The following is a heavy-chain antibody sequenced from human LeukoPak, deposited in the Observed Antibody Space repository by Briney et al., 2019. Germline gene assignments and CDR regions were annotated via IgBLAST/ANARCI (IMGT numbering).Heavy chain of an antibody. V-gene: IGHV4-31*03. Sequence: SETLSLTCPVSSGSISSGVYYWSWIRQHPGKGLEWIGYIYYSGSTYYNPSLKSRVTISVDTSKNQFSLKLSSVTAADTAVYYCARDTEYCSSTSCYASFDYWGQGTLVTVSS. CDR1: SGSISSGVYY. CDR2: IYYSGST. CDR3: ARDTEYCSSTSCYASFDY. D-gene: IGHD2-2*01. J-gene: IGHJ4*02.